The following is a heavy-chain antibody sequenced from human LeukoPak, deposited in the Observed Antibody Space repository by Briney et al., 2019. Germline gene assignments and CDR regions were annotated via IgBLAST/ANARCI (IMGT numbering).Heavy chain of an antibody. CDR1: GFTFSSYS. J-gene: IGHJ4*02. Sequence: PGGSLRLSCAASGFTFSSYSMNWVRQAPGKGLEWVSSISSSSSYIYYADSVKGRFTISRDNAKNSLYLQMNSLRAEDTAVYYCAREGFTTSSRLRYFDYWGQGTLVTVSS. V-gene: IGHV3-21*01. CDR2: ISSSSSYI. CDR3: AREGFTTSSRLRYFDY. D-gene: IGHD5-12*01.